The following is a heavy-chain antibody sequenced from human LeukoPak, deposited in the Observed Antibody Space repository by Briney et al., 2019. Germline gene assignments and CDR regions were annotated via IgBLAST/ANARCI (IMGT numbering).Heavy chain of an antibody. V-gene: IGHV3-7*01. J-gene: IGHJ4*02. CDR3: ARDLFDY. Sequence: GGSLRLSCAVSGFTISNYWMSWVRQAPGKGLEWVATIKQDGSAEVYVDSVKGRFTISRDSAKNSLYLQMNSLRDDDTAVYYCARDLFDYWGQGTLVTVSS. CDR2: IKQDGSAE. CDR1: GFTISNYW.